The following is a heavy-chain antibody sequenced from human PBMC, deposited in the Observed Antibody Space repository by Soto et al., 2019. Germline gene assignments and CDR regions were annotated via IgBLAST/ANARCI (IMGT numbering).Heavy chain of an antibody. CDR3: AHGVGSGNSAYFQH. J-gene: IGHJ1*01. CDR2: IYWDDDE. V-gene: IGHV2-5*02. CDR1: GFSLSTSGVG. Sequence: QITLKESGPTLVKPTQTLTLTCTFSGFSLSTSGVGVGWIRQPPGKALEWLAVIYWDDDERYSPSLKSSLTITNDTSKNQVVLTMTNVDPVDTATYYCAHGVGSGNSAYFQHWGQGTLVTVSS. D-gene: IGHD3-3*01.